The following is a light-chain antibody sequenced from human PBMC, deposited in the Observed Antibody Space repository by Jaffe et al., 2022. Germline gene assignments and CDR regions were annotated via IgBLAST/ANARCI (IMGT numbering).Light chain of an antibody. CDR2: DVS. V-gene: IGLV2-14*03. CDR1: SSDIGGHNY. J-gene: IGLJ1*01. Sequence: QSALTQPASVSGSPGQSITISCTGTSSDIGGHNYVSWYQQHPGKAPKLMICDVSNRPSGVSNRFSGSKSGNTASLTISGLQAEDEADYYCNSYTSITTSHVFGTGTKVTVL. CDR3: NSYTSITTSHV.